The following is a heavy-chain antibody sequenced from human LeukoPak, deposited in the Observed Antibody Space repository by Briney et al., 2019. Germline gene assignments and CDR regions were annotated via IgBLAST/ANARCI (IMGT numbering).Heavy chain of an antibody. D-gene: IGHD3-3*01. V-gene: IGHV3-21*04. Sequence: PGGSLRLSCAASGFTFSSYSMNWVRQAPGKGLEWVSCISSSSSYIYYADSVKGRFTISRDNAKNSLYLQMNSLRAEGMALYYCAKVSSFGVDDAFDIWGQGTMVSVSS. J-gene: IGHJ3*02. CDR1: GFTFSSYS. CDR2: ISSSSSYI. CDR3: AKVSSFGVDDAFDI.